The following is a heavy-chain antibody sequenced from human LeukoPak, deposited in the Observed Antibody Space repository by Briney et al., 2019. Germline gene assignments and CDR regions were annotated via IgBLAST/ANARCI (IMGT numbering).Heavy chain of an antibody. CDR2: MNPNSGNT. CDR1: GYTFTSYD. CDR3: ARGNRWFGESHFDY. Sequence: ASVKVSCKASGYTFTSYDINWVRQATGQGLEWMGWMNPNSGNTGYAQKFQGRVTMTRNTSISTAYMELSSLRSEDTAVYYCARGNRWFGESHFDYWGQGTLVTVSS. V-gene: IGHV1-8*01. J-gene: IGHJ4*02. D-gene: IGHD3-10*01.